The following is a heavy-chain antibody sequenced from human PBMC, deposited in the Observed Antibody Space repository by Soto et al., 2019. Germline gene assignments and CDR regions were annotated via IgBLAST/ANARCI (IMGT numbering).Heavy chain of an antibody. Sequence: QVLLAQSGSEVKKPGASMKVSCQTSGYTFSDFALTWVRQVPDKGLEWLGWISPYTGKTKYAQRVHDRVALTTATSTRTAYLELRSLTYDDTAVYYCARLGWELLSGRRYFDYWGQGTLVTVSS. V-gene: IGHV1-18*04. D-gene: IGHD1-26*01. CDR3: ARLGWELLSGRRYFDY. CDR1: GYTFSDFA. CDR2: ISPYTGKT. J-gene: IGHJ4*02.